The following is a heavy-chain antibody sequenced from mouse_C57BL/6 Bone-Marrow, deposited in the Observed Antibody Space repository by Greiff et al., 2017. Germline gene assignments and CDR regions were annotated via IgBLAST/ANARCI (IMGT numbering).Heavy chain of an antibody. CDR2: IYPSDSET. V-gene: IGHV1-61*01. CDR3: ARSLLRCHYYAVDY. J-gene: IGHJ4*01. D-gene: IGHD1-2*01. CDR1: GYTFTSYW. Sequence: QVQLKQPGAELVRPGSSVKLSCKASGYTFTSYWMDWVKQRPGQGLEWIGNIYPSDSETHYNQKFKDKATLTVDKSSSTAYMQLSSLTSEDSAVYYCARSLLRCHYYAVDYWYRGTAVTVTA.